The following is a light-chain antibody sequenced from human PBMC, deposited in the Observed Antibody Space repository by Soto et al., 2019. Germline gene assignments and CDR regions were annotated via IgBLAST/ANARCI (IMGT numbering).Light chain of an antibody. CDR3: QQYGGSPRT. CDR2: GAS. J-gene: IGKJ1*01. CDR1: QSISSNF. Sequence: EIVLTQSPCTLSLSPGEGATLSCRASQSISSNFLAWYQQKRGQAPRLLIHGASNRATGIPDRFSGSGSGTDFTLTITRLEPEDFAVYYCQQYGGSPRTFGQGTKVDI. V-gene: IGKV3-20*01.